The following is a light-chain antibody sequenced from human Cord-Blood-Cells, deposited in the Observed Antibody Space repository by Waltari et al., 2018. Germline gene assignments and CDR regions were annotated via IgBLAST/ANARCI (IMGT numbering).Light chain of an antibody. J-gene: IGKJ3*01. Sequence: EIVLTQSQATLSLSPGERATLSCRASRSVSSILAWYQQKPGQAPRLLIYDASNRATGIPARFSGSGSGTDFTLTISSLEPEDFAVYYCQQRSNCSFTFGPGTKVDIK. V-gene: IGKV3-11*01. CDR1: RSVSSI. CDR2: DAS. CDR3: QQRSNCSFT.